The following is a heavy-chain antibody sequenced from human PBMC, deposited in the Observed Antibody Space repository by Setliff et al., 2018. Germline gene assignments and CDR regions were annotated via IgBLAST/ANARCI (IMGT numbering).Heavy chain of an antibody. D-gene: IGHD2-15*01. CDR2: IYHSGST. CDR3: ARIHLVVAAIDY. Sequence: SETLSLTCTVSGGSISTYYWSWIRQPPGKGLEWIGSIYHSGSTYYNPSLKSRVTISVDTSKNQFSLKLSSVTAADTAVYYCARIHLVVAAIDYWGQGTLVTVSS. CDR1: GGSISTYY. J-gene: IGHJ4*02. V-gene: IGHV4-59*08.